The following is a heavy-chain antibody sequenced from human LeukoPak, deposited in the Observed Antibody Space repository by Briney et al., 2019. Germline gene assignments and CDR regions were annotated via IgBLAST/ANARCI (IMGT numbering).Heavy chain of an antibody. J-gene: IGHJ4*02. CDR1: GYRFTSYW. V-gene: IGHV5-51*01. CDR2: IYPAASDI. Sequence: GESLKISCKGSGYRFTSYWIGWVRQIPGKGLELMAIIYPAASDIRYSPSFQGQVTISADKSISTAYLQWSSLKASDTAMYYCARSLTAAAGDYWGQGTLVTVSS. CDR3: ARSLTAAAGDY. D-gene: IGHD6-25*01.